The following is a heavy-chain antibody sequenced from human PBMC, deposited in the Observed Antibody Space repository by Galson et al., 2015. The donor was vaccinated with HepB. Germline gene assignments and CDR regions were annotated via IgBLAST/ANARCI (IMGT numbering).Heavy chain of an antibody. V-gene: IGHV1-3*01. Sequence: SVKVSCKASGYTFTSYAMHWVRQAPGQRLEWMGWINAGNGNTKYSQKFQGRVTITRDTSASTAYMELSSLRSEDTAVYYCARVSMTTVGSSRAFDIWGQGTMVTVSS. CDR2: INAGNGNT. D-gene: IGHD4-23*01. CDR3: ARVSMTTVGSSRAFDI. J-gene: IGHJ3*02. CDR1: GYTFTSYA.